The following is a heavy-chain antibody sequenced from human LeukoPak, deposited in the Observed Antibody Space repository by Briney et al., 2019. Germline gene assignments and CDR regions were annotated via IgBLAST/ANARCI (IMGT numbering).Heavy chain of an antibody. Sequence: ASLKVSCKASGYTFSGYYIHWVRQAPGQGLEWMGWINTNSGGTKYAQRFQGRVTMTRDTSISTAYMEVSRLRSDDTAVYFCASSRFLEWLYLLDYWGQGTLVTVSS. D-gene: IGHD3-3*01. CDR3: ASSRFLEWLYLLDY. CDR1: GYTFSGYY. V-gene: IGHV1-2*02. CDR2: INTNSGGT. J-gene: IGHJ4*02.